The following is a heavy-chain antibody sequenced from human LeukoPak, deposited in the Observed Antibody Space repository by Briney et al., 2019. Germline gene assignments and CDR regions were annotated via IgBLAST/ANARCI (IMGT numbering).Heavy chain of an antibody. V-gene: IGHV3-23*01. Sequence: GGSLRLSCAASGFTFSSYAMSWVRQAPGKGLEWVSAISGSGGSTYYADSVKGRFTISRDNSKNTLYLQMNSLRAEDTAVYYCAKKGGTRPYYGSGSYYNYWGQGTLVTVSS. J-gene: IGHJ4*02. D-gene: IGHD3-10*01. CDR1: GFTFSSYA. CDR2: ISGSGGST. CDR3: AKKGGTRPYYGSGSYYNY.